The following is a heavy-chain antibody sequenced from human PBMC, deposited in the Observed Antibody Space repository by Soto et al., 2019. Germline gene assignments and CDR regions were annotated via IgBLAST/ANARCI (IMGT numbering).Heavy chain of an antibody. CDR1: GYTFTSYD. Sequence: VASVKVSCKASGYTFTSYDINWVRQAPGQGLEWMGGITPLFGTPNYAQRLQGRVTISADEVTSTAYMELRSLRSDDTGVYYCARQFDYDTSGYYYAYWGQGTLVTVSS. CDR3: ARQFDYDTSGYYYAY. D-gene: IGHD3-22*01. CDR2: ITPLFGTP. V-gene: IGHV1-69*13. J-gene: IGHJ4*02.